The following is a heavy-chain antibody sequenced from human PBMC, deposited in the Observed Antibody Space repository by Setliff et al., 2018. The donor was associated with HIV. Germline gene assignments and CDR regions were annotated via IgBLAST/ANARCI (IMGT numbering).Heavy chain of an antibody. CDR2: IFSSGST. D-gene: IGHD3-10*01. J-gene: IGHJ5*02. CDR3: ARRIDDSGSVPDKNWFDT. Sequence: PSETLSLTCTVSGDSIGSYSWNWIRQSPGGGLEWIGFIFSSGSTKYNPSLQSRVTMSIDTSKNQFSLRLTSVTAAATAVYYCARRIDDSGSVPDKNWFDTWGQGSLVTVSS. CDR1: GDSIGSYS. V-gene: IGHV4-4*09.